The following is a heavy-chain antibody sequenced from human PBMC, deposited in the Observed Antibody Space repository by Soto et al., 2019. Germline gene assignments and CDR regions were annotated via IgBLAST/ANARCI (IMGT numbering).Heavy chain of an antibody. CDR2: IYWDDDK. Sequence: QVTLKESGPTLVKPTQTLTLTCSFSGFSLSSPGMNVGWIRQPPGKALEWLGMIYWDDDKRYNPSLKNRVTITKDTSRNQVVLTMTNMDPVDTGTYYCAHSEGSSYLCDNWGQGTLVTVSS. CDR3: AHSEGSSYLCDN. V-gene: IGHV2-5*02. J-gene: IGHJ4*02. CDR1: GFSLSSPGMN. D-gene: IGHD6-13*01.